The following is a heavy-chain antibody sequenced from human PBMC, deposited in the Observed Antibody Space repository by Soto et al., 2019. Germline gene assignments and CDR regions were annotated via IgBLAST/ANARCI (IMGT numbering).Heavy chain of an antibody. D-gene: IGHD6-13*01. Sequence: QVQLVESGGGVVQPGRSLRLSCAAYGFTFSSYGMHWVRQAPGKGLEWVAVIWYDGSNKYYADSVKGRFTISRDNSKNTLYLQMNSLRAEYTAVYYSATHPPGPMVWQLEIDYWGQGTLVTVSS. CDR1: GFTFSSYG. J-gene: IGHJ4*02. CDR2: IWYDGSNK. CDR3: ATHPPGPMVWQLEIDY. V-gene: IGHV3-33*01.